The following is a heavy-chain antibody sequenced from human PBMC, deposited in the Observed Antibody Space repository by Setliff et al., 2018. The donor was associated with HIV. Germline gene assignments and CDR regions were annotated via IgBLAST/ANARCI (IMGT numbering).Heavy chain of an antibody. Sequence: ASVKVSCKASGYTFSEYAIHWVRQAPGQRLEWMGRIDTDNGYRRYSPKLQGRVTITKDASANTAYMELRGLRSEDTAVYYCARWCAAAGCYPAIYHFDSWGQGTLVTVS. V-gene: IGHV1-3*04. D-gene: IGHD2-2*01. CDR2: IDTDNGYR. CDR3: ARWCAAAGCYPAIYHFDS. CDR1: GYTFSEYA. J-gene: IGHJ4*02.